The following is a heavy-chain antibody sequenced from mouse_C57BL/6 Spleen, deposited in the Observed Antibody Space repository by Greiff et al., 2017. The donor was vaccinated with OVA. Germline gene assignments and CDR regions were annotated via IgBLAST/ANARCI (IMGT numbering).Heavy chain of an antibody. CDR2: IDPSDSYT. CDR1: GYTFTSYW. CDR3: ARSGYYVYFDV. V-gene: IGHV1-50*01. J-gene: IGHJ1*03. Sequence: QVQLKQSGAELVKPGASVKLSCKASGYTFTSYWMQWVKQRPGQGLEWIGEIDPSDSYTNYNQKFKGKATLTLDTSSSTAYMQLSSLTSEDSAVYYCARSGYYVYFDVWGTGTTVTVSS. D-gene: IGHD2-3*01.